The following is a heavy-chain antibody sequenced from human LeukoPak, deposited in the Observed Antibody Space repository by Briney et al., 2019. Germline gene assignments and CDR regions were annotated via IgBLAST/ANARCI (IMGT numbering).Heavy chain of an antibody. D-gene: IGHD4-11*01. Sequence: SETLSLTCTVSGGSISSYYWSWIRQPPGKGLEWIGYIYYSGSTNYNPSLKSRVTISVDTSKNQFSLNLSPVTAADTAVYYCARGPDYSNYIYYYGMDVWGQGTTVTVSS. CDR1: GGSISSYY. CDR2: IYYSGST. CDR3: ARGPDYSNYIYYYGMDV. J-gene: IGHJ6*02. V-gene: IGHV4-59*01.